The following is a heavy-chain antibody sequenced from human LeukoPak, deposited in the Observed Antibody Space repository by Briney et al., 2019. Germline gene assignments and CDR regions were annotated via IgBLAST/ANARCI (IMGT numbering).Heavy chain of an antibody. CDR2: IRFEGSSK. D-gene: IGHD2-2*02. CDR3: AKASRRHCGSTVCYTLDY. Sequence: GGSLRLSCAASGFTFSSYGMHWVRQAPGTGLEWVAFIRFEGSSKYYADSVKGRFTISRDNSKNTLYLQMNSLRADDTAVYYCAKASRRHCGSTVCYTLDYWGQGTLVTVSS. CDR1: GFTFSSYG. J-gene: IGHJ4*02. V-gene: IGHV3-30*02.